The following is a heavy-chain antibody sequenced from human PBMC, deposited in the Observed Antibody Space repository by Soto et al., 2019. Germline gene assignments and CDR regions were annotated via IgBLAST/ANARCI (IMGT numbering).Heavy chain of an antibody. CDR2: INHSGST. CDR1: GGSFSGYY. V-gene: IGHV4-34*01. CDR3: ARVGCSGGSCYPDI. J-gene: IGHJ3*02. D-gene: IGHD2-15*01. Sequence: QVQLQQWGAGLLKPSETPSLTCAVYGGSFSGYYWSWIRQPPGKGLEWIGEINHSGSTNYNPSLKSRVTISVDTSKNQFSLKLSSVTAADTAVYYCARVGCSGGSCYPDIWGQGTMVTVSS.